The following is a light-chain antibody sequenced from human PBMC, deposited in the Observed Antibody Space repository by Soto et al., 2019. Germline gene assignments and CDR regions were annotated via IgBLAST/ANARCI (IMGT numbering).Light chain of an antibody. CDR1: QSVSVN. CDR3: QQYNDLPFT. J-gene: IGKJ3*01. V-gene: IGKV3-15*01. Sequence: IVMTQSPGTLSVSPGERATISCRASQSVSVNLDWYQQKPGQAPRLLIYGVSTRATGIPARFSGSASGTEFTLTISSLQSEEVAVYYCQQYNDLPFTFGPGTKVDIK. CDR2: GVS.